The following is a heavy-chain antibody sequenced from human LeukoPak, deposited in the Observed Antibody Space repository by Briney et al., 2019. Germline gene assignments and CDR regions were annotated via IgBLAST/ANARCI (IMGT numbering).Heavy chain of an antibody. CDR2: INPSGGST. J-gene: IGHJ4*02. Sequence: ASVKVSCKASGYTFTSYYMHWVRQAPGQGLEWMGIINPSGGSTSYAQKFQGRVTMTRDTSTSTVYMELSSLRSEDTAVYYCATMDGDYDFDYWGQGTLVTVSS. CDR3: ATMDGDYDFDY. V-gene: IGHV1-46*01. D-gene: IGHD4-17*01. CDR1: GYTFTSYY.